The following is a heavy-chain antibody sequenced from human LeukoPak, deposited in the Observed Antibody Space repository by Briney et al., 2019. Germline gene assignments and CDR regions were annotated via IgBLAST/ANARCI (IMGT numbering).Heavy chain of an antibody. CDR2: IIPIFGTA. D-gene: IGHD3-22*01. CDR1: GGAFSSYA. CDR3: AVVVVKASYYYYYGMDV. V-gene: IGHV1-69*13. Sequence: ASVKASCKASGGAFSSYAISWVRQAPGQGLEWMGGIIPIFGTANYAQKFQGRVTITADESTSTAYMELSSLRSEDTAVYYCAVVVVKASYYYYYGMDVWGQGTTVTVSS. J-gene: IGHJ6*02.